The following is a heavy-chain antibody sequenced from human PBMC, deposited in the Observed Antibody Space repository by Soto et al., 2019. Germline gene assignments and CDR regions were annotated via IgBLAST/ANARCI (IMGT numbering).Heavy chain of an antibody. CDR2: ISYDGSNK. V-gene: IGHV3-30-3*01. Sequence: QVQLVESGGGVVQPGRSLRLSCAASGFPFSSYAMHWVRQAPGKVLEWVAVISYDGSNKYYAASVKGRFTISRDNSKNTLYLQMNSLRAEDTAVYYCARDRERAGRIDYWGQGTLVTVSS. D-gene: IGHD1-26*01. J-gene: IGHJ4*02. CDR1: GFPFSSYA. CDR3: ARDRERAGRIDY.